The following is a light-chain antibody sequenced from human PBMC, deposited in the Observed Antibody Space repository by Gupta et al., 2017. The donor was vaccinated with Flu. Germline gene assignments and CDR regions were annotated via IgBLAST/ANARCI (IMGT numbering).Light chain of an antibody. CDR1: QSVRSSY. J-gene: IGKJ4*01. CDR2: GAY. V-gene: IGKV3-20*01. CDR3: QYFDKSHT. Sequence: PDTLSLSSGERATLSCRTSQSVRSSYLAWYQLRPGQAPRLLIFGAYSRATGIPDRFSGSGSGTDFTLTISRLEPEDYGIFYCQYFDKSHTFGGGTKVEI.